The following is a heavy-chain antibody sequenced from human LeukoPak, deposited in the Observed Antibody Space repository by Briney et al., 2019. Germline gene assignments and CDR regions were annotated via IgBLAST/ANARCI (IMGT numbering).Heavy chain of an antibody. V-gene: IGHV3-21*06. CDR2: ISSSSNYI. J-gene: IGHJ4*02. CDR3: ARFWSGHYNFDY. Sequence: GGSLRLSCAASGFTFSTYSMDWVRQAPGKGLEWVSSISSSSNYIYYADSVKGRFTISRDNAKNSLYLQMNSLRAEDTAVYYCARFWSGHYNFDYWGQGTPVTVSS. D-gene: IGHD3-3*01. CDR1: GFTFSTYS.